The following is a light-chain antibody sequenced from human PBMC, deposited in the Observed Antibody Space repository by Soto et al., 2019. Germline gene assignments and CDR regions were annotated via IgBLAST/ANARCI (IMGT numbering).Light chain of an antibody. Sequence: QSALTQPASVSGSPGQSIAISCTGTSSDVDAYNFVSWYQHHPGTAPKLMIFDVSNRPSGVSNRFSGSKSGNTASLTISGLQAEDEADYYCTSYTTSSTYVFGTGTKVTVL. J-gene: IGLJ1*01. CDR1: SSDVDAYNF. CDR2: DVS. CDR3: TSYTTSSTYV. V-gene: IGLV2-14*03.